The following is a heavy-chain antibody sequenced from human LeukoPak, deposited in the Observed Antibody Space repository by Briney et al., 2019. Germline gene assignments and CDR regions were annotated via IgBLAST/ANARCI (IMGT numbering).Heavy chain of an antibody. CDR3: AKVKDRLTTAIDY. CDR2: ISGSGNNR. Sequence: GGSLRLSCAASGFTFSNYAMNWVRQAPGKGLEWVSVISGSGNNRYYADSVKGRFTISRDNSKNTLYLQMNSLRAEDTAVYYCAKVKDRLTTAIDYWGQGTLVTVSS. CDR1: GFTFSNYA. D-gene: IGHD4-11*01. J-gene: IGHJ4*02. V-gene: IGHV3-23*01.